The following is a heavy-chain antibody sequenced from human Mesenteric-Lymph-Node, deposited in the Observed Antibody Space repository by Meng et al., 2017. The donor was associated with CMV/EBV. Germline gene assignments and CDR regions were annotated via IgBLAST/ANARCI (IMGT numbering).Heavy chain of an antibody. J-gene: IGHJ4*02. CDR3: ARERNRQGPLDN. CDR1: GFTFSSYW. V-gene: IGHV3-74*01. CDR2: INSDGTGI. Sequence: GESLKISCAASGFTFSSYWMHWVRQAPGKGLVWVSRINSDGTGINYADSVKGRFTISRDNSKNTQYLQMNSLRAEDTAVYYCARERNRQGPLDNWGQGTLVTVSS.